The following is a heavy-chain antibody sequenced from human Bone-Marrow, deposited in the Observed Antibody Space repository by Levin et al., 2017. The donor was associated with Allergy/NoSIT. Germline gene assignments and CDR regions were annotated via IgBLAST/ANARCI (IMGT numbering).Heavy chain of an antibody. J-gene: IGHJ4*02. CDR1: NSSISSGHY. Sequence: SETLSLTCTVSNSSISSGHYWGWVRQSPRKGLEWFANIYHSGSTYYNPSLKSRVTISVDTSKNQFSLKLRSVTAADTAVYYCAREDASGSFVDYWGQGTLVIVSS. CDR2: IYHSGST. D-gene: IGHD3-10*01. V-gene: IGHV4-38-2*02. CDR3: AREDASGSFVDY.